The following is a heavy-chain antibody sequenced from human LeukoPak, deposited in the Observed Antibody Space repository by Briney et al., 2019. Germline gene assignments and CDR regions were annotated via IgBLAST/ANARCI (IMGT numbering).Heavy chain of an antibody. CDR3: ARLGLDYYYYYMDV. J-gene: IGHJ6*03. CDR1: GFTFSDYY. D-gene: IGHD1-26*01. V-gene: IGHV3-11*01. Sequence: GGSLRLSCAASGFTFSDYYMSWIRQAPGKGLEGVSYISSSGSTIYYAASVKGRFTISRDNAKNSLYLQMNSLRAEDTAVYYCARLGLDYYYYYMDVWGKGTTVTVSS. CDR2: ISSSGSTI.